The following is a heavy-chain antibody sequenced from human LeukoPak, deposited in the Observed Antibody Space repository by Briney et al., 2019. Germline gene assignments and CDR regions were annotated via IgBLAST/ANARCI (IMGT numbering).Heavy chain of an antibody. CDR3: ARDVPHNWFDA. CDR1: GITFGNNW. V-gene: IGHV3-74*01. CDR2: INSDGGGA. Sequence: GGSLRLSCAASGITFGNNWMHWVRQGPGKGLVWISRINSDGGGAIYADSVKGRFTVSRDNAKNTLYLQMNSLRAEDTAVYYCARDVPHNWFDAWGQGTLVTVSS. J-gene: IGHJ5*02.